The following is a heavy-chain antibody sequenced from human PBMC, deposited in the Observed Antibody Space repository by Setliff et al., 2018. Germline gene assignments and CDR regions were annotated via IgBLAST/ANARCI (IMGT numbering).Heavy chain of an antibody. V-gene: IGHV4-59*01. D-gene: IGHD5-12*01. CDR3: ARGGTFRYFDY. Sequence: PSETLSLTCTVSGGPFSTYYWSWIRQAPGKGLEWIGHVYYSGAANYNPSLKSRVTVSVDTSKNQFSLRLISVTAADTAVYYCARGGTFRYFDYWGQGTPVTVS. CDR2: VYYSGAA. CDR1: GGPFSTYY. J-gene: IGHJ4*02.